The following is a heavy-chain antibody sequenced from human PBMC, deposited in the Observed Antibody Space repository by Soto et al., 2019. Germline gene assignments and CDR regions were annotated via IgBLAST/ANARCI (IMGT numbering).Heavy chain of an antibody. CDR2: IYYSGST. D-gene: IGHD6-13*01. CDR3: ARGGSSSWYYYYYSMDV. Sequence: SETLSLTCTVSGGSISSYYWSWIRQPPGKGLEWIGYIYYSGSTNYNPSLKSRVTISVDTSKNQFSLKLSSVTAADTAVYYCARGGSSSWYYYYYSMDVWGKGTSVTLSS. J-gene: IGHJ6*03. V-gene: IGHV4-59*01. CDR1: GGSISSYY.